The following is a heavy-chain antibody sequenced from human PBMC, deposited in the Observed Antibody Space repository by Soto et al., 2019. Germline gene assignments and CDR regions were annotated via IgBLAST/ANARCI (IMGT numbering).Heavy chain of an antibody. J-gene: IGHJ3*02. V-gene: IGHV3-23*01. D-gene: IGHD4-17*01. CDR3: AKVLRREDDYGDYDAFDI. CDR1: GFTFSSYA. Sequence: GGSLRLSCAASGFTFSSYAMSWVRQAPGKGLEWVSAISGSGGSTYYADSVKGRFTISRDNSKNTLYLQMNSLRAEDTAVYYCAKVLRREDDYGDYDAFDIWGQGTMVTVSS. CDR2: ISGSGGST.